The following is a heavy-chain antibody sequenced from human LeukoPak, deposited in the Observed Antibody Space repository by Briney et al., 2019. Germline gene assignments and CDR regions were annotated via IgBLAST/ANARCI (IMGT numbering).Heavy chain of an antibody. J-gene: IGHJ3*02. D-gene: IGHD6-19*01. V-gene: IGHV1-2*02. CDR2: IHPRRGDT. Sequence: ASVKVSCKTSGYSFTAFYIHWVRQAPGQGLEWMGWIHPRRGDTNYAQKFQGRVTLTGGTSISTAYMELSRLRSDDTAVYYCARETSGWNEKLNNGYAFHIWGQGTMVTVSS. CDR3: ARETSGWNEKLNNGYAFHI. CDR1: GYSFTAFY.